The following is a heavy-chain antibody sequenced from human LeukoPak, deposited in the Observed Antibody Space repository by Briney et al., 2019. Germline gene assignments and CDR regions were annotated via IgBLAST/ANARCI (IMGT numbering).Heavy chain of an antibody. CDR3: ASTSPGIVVAPAVAFDY. Sequence: SETLSLTCAVYGGSFSGYYWSWIRQPPGKGLEWIGEINHSGSTNYNPPLKSRVTISVDTSKNQFSLKLSSVTAADTAVYYCASTSPGIVVAPAVAFDYWGQGTLVTVSS. J-gene: IGHJ4*02. V-gene: IGHV4-34*01. CDR1: GGSFSGYY. CDR2: INHSGST. D-gene: IGHD2-2*01.